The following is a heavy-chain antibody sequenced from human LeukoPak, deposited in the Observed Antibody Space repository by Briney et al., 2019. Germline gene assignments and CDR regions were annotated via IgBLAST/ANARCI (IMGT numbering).Heavy chain of an antibody. J-gene: IGHJ4*02. CDR1: GFTSSSYS. CDR2: ISSSSSYI. V-gene: IGHV3-21*01. Sequence: GGSLRLSCAASGFTSSSYSMNWVRQAPGKGLEWVSSISSSSSYIYYADSVKGRFTISRDNAKNSLYLQMNSLGAEDAAVYYCARDGSGSYFVDYWGQGTLVTVSS. CDR3: ARDGSGSYFVDY. D-gene: IGHD3-10*01.